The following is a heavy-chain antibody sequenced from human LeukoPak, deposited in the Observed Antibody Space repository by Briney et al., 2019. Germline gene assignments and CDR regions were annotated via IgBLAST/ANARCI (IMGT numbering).Heavy chain of an antibody. D-gene: IGHD5-24*01. CDR3: ARATYNVEMATISPRETGHDY. J-gene: IGHJ4*02. V-gene: IGHV4-34*01. CDR2: INHSGST. Sequence: SETLSLTCAVHGGSFSGYYWSWIRQPPGKGLEWIGEINHSGSTNYNPSLKSRVTISIDSSKNQFFLKLSSVTAADTAVYYCARATYNVEMATISPRETGHDYWGQGTLVTVSS. CDR1: GGSFSGYY.